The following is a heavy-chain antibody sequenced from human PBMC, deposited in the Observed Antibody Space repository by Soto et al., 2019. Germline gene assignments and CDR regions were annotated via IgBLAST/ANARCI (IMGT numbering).Heavy chain of an antibody. CDR3: AKYCGGGDCYTHYFDY. J-gene: IGHJ4*02. Sequence: EVQLLESGGGLVQPGGSLRLSCAASGFTFINYAMSWVRQAPGKGLEWISAISGSGGSTYYADSVKGRFTISRDNSRNTLYLQMNSLRAEDTALYFCAKYCGGGDCYTHYFDYWGQGTLATVSS. V-gene: IGHV3-23*01. CDR1: GFTFINYA. CDR2: ISGSGGST. D-gene: IGHD2-21*02.